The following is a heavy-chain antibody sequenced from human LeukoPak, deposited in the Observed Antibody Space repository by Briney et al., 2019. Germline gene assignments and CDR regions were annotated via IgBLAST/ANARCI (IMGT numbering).Heavy chain of an antibody. CDR1: GFTFSSYA. J-gene: IGHJ4*02. CDR2: ISGSGGST. V-gene: IGHV3-23*01. Sequence: GGSLRLSCAASGFTFSSYAMSWGRQAPGQGLEWVSAISGSGGSTYYANSVKGRFTTSRDNSKNPLYLQMNSLRAEDTAVYYCAKDLRAARPFDYWGQGTLVTVSS. CDR3: AKDLRAARPFDY. D-gene: IGHD6-6*01.